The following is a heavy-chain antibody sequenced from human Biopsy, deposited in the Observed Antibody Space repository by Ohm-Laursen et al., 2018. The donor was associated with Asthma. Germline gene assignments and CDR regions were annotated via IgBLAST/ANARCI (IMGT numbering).Heavy chain of an antibody. J-gene: IGHJ6*02. CDR2: LIPVLGTP. CDR3: ARGYSGSDRIVYYYSGLEV. Sequence: SSVKVTCKASGDSFSNYAISWVRQAPGQGLEWMGGLIPVLGTPDHAQMFEGRVTITADESTSTAYMELSSLSSEDTVVYYCARGYSGSDRIVYYYSGLEVWGQGTTVTVSS. D-gene: IGHD5-12*01. V-gene: IGHV1-69*01. CDR1: GDSFSNYA.